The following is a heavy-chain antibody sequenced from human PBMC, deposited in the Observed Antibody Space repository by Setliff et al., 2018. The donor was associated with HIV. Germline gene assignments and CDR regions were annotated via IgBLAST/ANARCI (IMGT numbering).Heavy chain of an antibody. CDR3: AKLDNYAFY. CDR2: TPNDGSYK. D-gene: IGHD2-2*01. J-gene: IGHJ4*02. Sequence: PGGSLRLSCAASGFTFRSYGMHWVRQAPGKGLEWVAFTPNDGSYKNYADSVKGRFTISRDSSNNTLYLQMNSLRAEDTALYYCAKLDNYAFYWGQGTLVTVSS. CDR1: GFTFRSYG. V-gene: IGHV3-30*02.